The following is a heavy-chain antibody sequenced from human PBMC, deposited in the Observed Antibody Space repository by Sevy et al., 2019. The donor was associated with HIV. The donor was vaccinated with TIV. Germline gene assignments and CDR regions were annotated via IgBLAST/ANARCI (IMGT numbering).Heavy chain of an antibody. CDR2: IWYDESNK. J-gene: IGHJ6*02. D-gene: IGHD5-12*01. CDR3: ARGVATTYYYHYGMDV. Sequence: GGSLRLSCAASGFTFSDYDMHWVRQAPGKGLEWVAVIWYDESNKYHADSVKGRFTISSDNFKNTLYLQMNILRAEDTAVYYCARGVATTYYYHYGMDVWGQGTTVTVSS. CDR1: GFTFSDYD. V-gene: IGHV3-33*08.